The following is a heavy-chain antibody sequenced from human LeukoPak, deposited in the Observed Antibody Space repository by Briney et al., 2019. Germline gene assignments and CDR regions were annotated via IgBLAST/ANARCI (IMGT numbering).Heavy chain of an antibody. CDR2: ISSSGSTI. J-gene: IGHJ4*02. CDR1: GFTFRSCE. V-gene: IGHV3-48*03. Sequence: GGSLRLSCAASGFTFRSCEMNWVRQAPGKGLEWISYISSSGSTIYYAESVRGRFTISRDNAKNSLYLQMNSLRAEDTAVYYCARDAPEYSSSSDFDYWGQGTLVTVSS. D-gene: IGHD6-6*01. CDR3: ARDAPEYSSSSDFDY.